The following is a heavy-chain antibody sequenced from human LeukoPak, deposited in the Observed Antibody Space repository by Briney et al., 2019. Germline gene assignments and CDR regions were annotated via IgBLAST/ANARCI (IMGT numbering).Heavy chain of an antibody. CDR3: ARADYHDDGDPRWDNWFDP. D-gene: IGHD4-17*01. CDR2: INPNSGGT. V-gene: IGHV1-2*02. J-gene: IGHJ5*02. Sequence: ASVKVSCKASGYTFTSYYMHWVRQAPGQGLEWMGWINPNSGGTNYAQKFQGRVTMTRDTSISTAYMELSRLRSDDTAVYYCARADYHDDGDPRWDNWFDPWGQGTLVTVSS. CDR1: GYTFTSYY.